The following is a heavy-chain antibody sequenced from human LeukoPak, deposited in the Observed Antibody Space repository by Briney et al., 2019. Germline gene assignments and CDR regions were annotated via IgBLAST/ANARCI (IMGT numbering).Heavy chain of an antibody. CDR2: ISPSGGIT. CDR3: AKDDAWGRYKD. J-gene: IGHJ1*01. Sequence: TGGSLRLSCAASGFTFSSHGMNWVRQAPGKGLEWVSGISPSGGITYYTDSVKGRFTISRDNSKYTVSLQMNSLRGDDTAVYYCAKDDAWGRYKDWGQGTLVTVSS. V-gene: IGHV3-23*01. D-gene: IGHD3-16*01. CDR1: GFTFSSHG.